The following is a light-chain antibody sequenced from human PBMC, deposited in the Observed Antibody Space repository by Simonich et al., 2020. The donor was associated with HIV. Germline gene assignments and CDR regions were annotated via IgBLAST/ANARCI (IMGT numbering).Light chain of an antibody. CDR1: QSVSSN. CDR2: DAS. CDR3: QHYNNWLFT. J-gene: IGKJ3*01. Sequence: EIVMTQSPATLSVSPGERATLSCRASQSVSSNLAWYQQKPCHAPRLLIYDASTRATGIPARFSGSGSGTEFTLTISSMQSEDFALYYCQHYNNWLFTFGPGTKVDVK. V-gene: IGKV3-15*01.